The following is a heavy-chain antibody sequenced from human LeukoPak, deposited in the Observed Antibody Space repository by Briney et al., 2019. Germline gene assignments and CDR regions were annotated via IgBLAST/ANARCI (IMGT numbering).Heavy chain of an antibody. CDR3: ARSVRANCTSTSCYFTYFDY. V-gene: IGHV4-34*01. CDR2: INHSGST. D-gene: IGHD2-2*01. CDR1: GGSFSGYY. J-gene: IGHJ4*02. Sequence: SETLSLTCAVYGGSFSGYYWSWIRQPPGKGLEWIGEINHSGSTNYNPSLKSRVTISVDTSKNQFSLKLSSVTAADTAVYYCARSVRANCTSTSCYFTYFDYWGQGTLVTVSS.